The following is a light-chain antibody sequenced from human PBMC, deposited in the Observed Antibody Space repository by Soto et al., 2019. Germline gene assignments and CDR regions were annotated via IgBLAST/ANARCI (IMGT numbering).Light chain of an antibody. J-gene: IGKJ5*01. Sequence: DIQMTQSPSSLSASVGDRVTITCRASQSISSYLNWYQQKPGKAPKLLIYAASSLQSGVPSRFSGSGSGTDFTLTISSLQPEDCATDYCQQSYSNPQITFGQGTRLEIK. CDR3: QQSYSNPQIT. V-gene: IGKV1-39*01. CDR1: QSISSY. CDR2: AAS.